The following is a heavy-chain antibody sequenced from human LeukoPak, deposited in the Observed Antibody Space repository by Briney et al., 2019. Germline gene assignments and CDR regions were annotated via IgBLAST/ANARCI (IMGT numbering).Heavy chain of an antibody. CDR2: ISYDGNNK. Sequence: GGSLRLSCAASGFTFSSYAMHWVRQAPGKGLEWVAVISYDGNNKYYADSVKGRFTISRDNSKNTLYLQMNSLRAEDTAVYYCARGDSSSWYMNWFDPWGQGTLVTVSS. CDR1: GFTFSSYA. V-gene: IGHV3-30-3*01. J-gene: IGHJ5*02. D-gene: IGHD6-13*01. CDR3: ARGDSSSWYMNWFDP.